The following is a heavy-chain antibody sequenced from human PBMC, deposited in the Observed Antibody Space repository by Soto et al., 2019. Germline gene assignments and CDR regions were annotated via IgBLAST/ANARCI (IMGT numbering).Heavy chain of an antibody. J-gene: IGHJ6*02. CDR1: GFTFSNAW. V-gene: IGHV3-15*07. D-gene: IGHD3-3*01. CDR3: ARDRDRDYDFWSGYYSTYYYYGMDV. Sequence: PGGSLRLSCAASGFTFSNAWMNWVRQAPGKGLEWVGRIKSKTDGGTTDYAAPVKGRFTISRDNSKNTLYLQMNSLRAEDTAVYYCARDRDRDYDFWSGYYSTYYYYGMDVWGQGTTVTVSS. CDR2: IKSKTDGGTT.